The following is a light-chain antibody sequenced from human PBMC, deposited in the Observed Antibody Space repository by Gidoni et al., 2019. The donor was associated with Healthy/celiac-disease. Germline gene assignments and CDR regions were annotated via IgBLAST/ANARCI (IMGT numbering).Light chain of an antibody. J-gene: IGLJ2*01. CDR3: QAWDSRPGV. Sequence: SFDLPPPPSMSVSPGQTASLPCSGDKLGDKYACWYQQKPGQSPVLVIYQDSKRPSGIPERFSGSNSGNTATLTISGTQAMDEADYYCQAWDSRPGVFGGGTKLXV. V-gene: IGLV3-1*01. CDR1: KLGDKY. CDR2: QDS.